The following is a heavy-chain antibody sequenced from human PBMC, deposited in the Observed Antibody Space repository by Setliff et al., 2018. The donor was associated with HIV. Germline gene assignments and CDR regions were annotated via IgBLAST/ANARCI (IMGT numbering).Heavy chain of an antibody. CDR1: GVSISSSNLY. CDR2: INYSGST. Sequence: SLTCTVSGVSISSSNLYWGWIRQSPGKGMEWIGSINYSGSTYYNPPLTSRVTMSVDTSKNQFSLKVRSVTVADTAVYYCASGYGSGSYPGDWGQGTLVTVSS. CDR3: ASGYGSGSYPGD. D-gene: IGHD3-10*01. J-gene: IGHJ4*02. V-gene: IGHV4-39*07.